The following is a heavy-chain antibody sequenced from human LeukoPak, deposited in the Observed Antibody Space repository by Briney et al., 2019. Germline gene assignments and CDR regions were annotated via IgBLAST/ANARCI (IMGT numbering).Heavy chain of an antibody. Sequence: PSETLSLTCTVSGGSISSYYWSWIRQPPGPGLEWIGYIYYSGSTNYNPSLKSRVTISVDTSKNQFSLKLSSVTAADTAVYYCALVWSDYDSSGYQYYFDYWGQGTLVTVSS. CDR2: IYYSGST. V-gene: IGHV4-59*01. CDR3: ALVWSDYDSSGYQYYFDY. J-gene: IGHJ4*02. D-gene: IGHD3-22*01. CDR1: GGSISSYY.